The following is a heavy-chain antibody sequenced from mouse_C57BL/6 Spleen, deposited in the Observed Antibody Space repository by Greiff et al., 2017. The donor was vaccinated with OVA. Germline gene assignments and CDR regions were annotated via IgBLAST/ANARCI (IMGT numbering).Heavy chain of an antibody. CDR1: GYTFTDYY. V-gene: IGHV1-26*01. J-gene: IGHJ3*01. D-gene: IGHD4-1*01. CDR3: AREGTGTRIAY. Sequence: VQLQQSGPELVKPGASVKISCKASGYTFTDYYMNWVKQSHGKSLEWIGDINPNNGGTSYNQKFKGKATLTVDKSSSTAYMELRSLTSEDSAVYYCAREGTGTRIAYWGQGTLVTVSA. CDR2: INPNNGGT.